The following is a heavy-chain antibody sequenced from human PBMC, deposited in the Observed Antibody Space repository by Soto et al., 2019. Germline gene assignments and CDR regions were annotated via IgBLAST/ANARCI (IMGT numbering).Heavy chain of an antibody. J-gene: IGHJ4*02. Sequence: QVQLVESEGGVVQPGRSLRLSCAASGFTFNTHALHWVRQAPGKGLEWVATISFDAYNVDYADSVKGRFTISRDKSKNTLYLPLTSLRVEDTAVYYSARDVRRVLRGIDYWGQGTLVTVSS. D-gene: IGHD3-10*01. CDR2: ISFDAYNV. V-gene: IGHV3-30-3*01. CDR3: ARDVRRVLRGIDY. CDR1: GFTFNTHA.